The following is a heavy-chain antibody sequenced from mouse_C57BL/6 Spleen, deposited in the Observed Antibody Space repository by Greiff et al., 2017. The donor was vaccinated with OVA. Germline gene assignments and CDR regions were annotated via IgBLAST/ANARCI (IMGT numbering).Heavy chain of an antibody. CDR3: TRDTGDDGYYGGFAY. CDR2: ISSGGDYI. Sequence: EVKLMESGEGLVKPGGSLKLSCAASGFTFSSYAMSWVRQTPEKRLEWVAYISSGGDYIYYADTVKGRFTISRVNARNTLYLQMSSLKSEDTAMYYCTRDTGDDGYYGGFAYWGQGTLVTVSA. V-gene: IGHV5-9-1*02. CDR1: GFTFSSYA. J-gene: IGHJ3*01. D-gene: IGHD2-3*01.